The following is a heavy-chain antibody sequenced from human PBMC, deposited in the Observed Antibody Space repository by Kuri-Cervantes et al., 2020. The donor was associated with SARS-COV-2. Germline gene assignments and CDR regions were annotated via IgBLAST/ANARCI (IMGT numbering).Heavy chain of an antibody. J-gene: IGHJ6*03. CDR1: GGSISRRLYY. V-gene: IGHV4-39*02. CDR2: IHYSGSS. D-gene: IGHD2-21*01. CDR3: ARAITGIEHTVVLIATYYYYYYMDV. Sequence: GSLRLSCTVSGGSISRRLYYWGWIRQPPGKGLEWIGSIHYSGSSHYNPSLNSRVTMSVDTSKNDFSLMVTPVTAADTAVYYCARAITGIEHTVVLIATYYYYYYMDVWGKGTTVTVSS.